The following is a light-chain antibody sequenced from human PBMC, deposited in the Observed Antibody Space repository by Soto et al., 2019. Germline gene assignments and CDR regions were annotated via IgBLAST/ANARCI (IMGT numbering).Light chain of an antibody. CDR1: QSVSSCF. V-gene: IGKV3-20*01. CDR2: GAA. J-gene: IGKJ3*01. CDR3: QHYGMSPFT. Sequence: EIEMTQSPGTLSLSLGERATLSCRASQSVSSCFLVWYQQKPGQAPRLLIYGAAIMTTGVPERFSGSGSGTDFTLTISRLEPEDFAVYYCQHYGMSPFTFGPGTKVDIK.